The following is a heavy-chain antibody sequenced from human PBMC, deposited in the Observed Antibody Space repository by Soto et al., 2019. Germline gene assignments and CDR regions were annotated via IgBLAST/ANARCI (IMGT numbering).Heavy chain of an antibody. J-gene: IGHJ6*02. CDR3: ARDQSPGIAVAGQSGSYYYYGMDV. CDR1: GYTFTGYY. CDR2: INPNSGGT. D-gene: IGHD6-19*01. V-gene: IGHV1-2*02. Sequence: ASVKVSCKASGYTFTGYYMHWVRQAPGQGLEWMGWINPNSGGTNYAQKFQSRVTMTRDTSISTAYMELSRLRSDDTAVYYCARDQSPGIAVAGQSGSYYYYGMDVWGQGTTVTVSS.